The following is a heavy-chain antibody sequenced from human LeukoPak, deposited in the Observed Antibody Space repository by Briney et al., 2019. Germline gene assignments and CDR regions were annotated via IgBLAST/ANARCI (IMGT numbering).Heavy chain of an antibody. J-gene: IGHJ6*03. V-gene: IGHV3-15*01. Sequence: PGGSLRLSCAASGFTFSNAWMSWVRQAPGKGLEWVGRIKSKTDGGTTDYAAPVKGRFTISRDDSKHTLYLQMNSLKTEDTAVYYRTTVVGRYDYYYYMDVWGKGTTVTVSS. CDR2: IKSKTDGGTT. D-gene: IGHD3-16*01. CDR1: GFTFSNAW. CDR3: TTVVGRYDYYYYMDV.